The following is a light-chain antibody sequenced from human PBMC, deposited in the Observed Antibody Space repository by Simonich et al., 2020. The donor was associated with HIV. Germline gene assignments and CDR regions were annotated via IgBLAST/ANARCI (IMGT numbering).Light chain of an antibody. Sequence: DIVITQSPATLSVSPGERATLSCRASQIVSSNLAWYQQKPGQAPRLLIYGASTRATGIPARFSGSGSGTDFTLTISSLEPEDFAFYYCQQRSNWLTFGGGTKVEIK. CDR2: GAS. V-gene: IGKV3-15*01. J-gene: IGKJ4*01. CDR1: QIVSSN. CDR3: QQRSNWLT.